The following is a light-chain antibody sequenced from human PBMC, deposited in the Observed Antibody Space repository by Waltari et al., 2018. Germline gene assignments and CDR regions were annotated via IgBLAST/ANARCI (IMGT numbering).Light chain of an antibody. CDR1: SNDIGSNNF. CDR2: DIN. CDR3: CSYAGSYTL. V-gene: IGLV2-11*01. Sequence: QSALTQPRSVSGSPGQSVTISCTGTSNDIGSNNFVSWYHYHPGKVPKLMIHDINERPSGVPDRFSGSKSGNTASLTISGLQADDEADYYCCSYAGSYTLFGGGTKLTVL. J-gene: IGLJ2*01.